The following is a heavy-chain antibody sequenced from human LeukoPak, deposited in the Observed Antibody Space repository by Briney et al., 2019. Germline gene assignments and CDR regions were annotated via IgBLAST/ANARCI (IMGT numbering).Heavy chain of an antibody. CDR1: GYTFTCYY. CDR2: INPNSGGT. Sequence: ASVKVSCKASGYTFTCYYMHWVRQAPGQGLEWMGWINPNSGGTNYAQKFQGWVTMTRDTSTSTVYMELSSLRSEDTAVYYCARDDEVVPFDYWGQGTLVTVSS. CDR3: ARDDEVVPFDY. V-gene: IGHV1-2*04. D-gene: IGHD2-21*01. J-gene: IGHJ4*02.